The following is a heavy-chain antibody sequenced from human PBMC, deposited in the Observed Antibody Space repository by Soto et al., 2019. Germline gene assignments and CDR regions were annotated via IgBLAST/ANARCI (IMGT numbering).Heavy chain of an antibody. CDR3: AHRPVGLYFDS. Sequence: QITLKESGPTLVKPTQTLTLTCTFSGFSLSTSGVGVGWIRQPPGKALEWLALIYWDDDKRYSTSLQSRLTITKDTSKNQVVLTMANMDPVDTATYYCAHRPVGLYFDSWGHGTLVTVSS. CDR2: IYWDDDK. CDR1: GFSLSTSGVG. D-gene: IGHD3-3*01. V-gene: IGHV2-5*02. J-gene: IGHJ4*01.